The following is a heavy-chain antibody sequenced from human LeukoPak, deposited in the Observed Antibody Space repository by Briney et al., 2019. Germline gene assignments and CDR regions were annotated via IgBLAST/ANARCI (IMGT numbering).Heavy chain of an antibody. D-gene: IGHD1-14*01. CDR1: GFTFSSYW. CDR2: IKQDGSEK. J-gene: IGHJ6*03. V-gene: IGHV3-7*01. CDR3: ARNRYYYYMDV. Sequence: GGSLRLSCAASGFTFSSYWMSWVRQAPGKGPEWVANIKQDGSEKYYVDSVKGRFTISRDNAKNSLYLQMNSLRAEDTAVYYCARNRYYYYMDVWGKGTTVTVSS.